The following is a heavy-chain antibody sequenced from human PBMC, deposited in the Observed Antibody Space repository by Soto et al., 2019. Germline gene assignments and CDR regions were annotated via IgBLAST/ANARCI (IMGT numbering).Heavy chain of an antibody. V-gene: IGHV1-2*02. CDR2: INPNSGGT. CDR3: AMRGVRGYDAFDI. Sequence: ASVEVSCEASGYTFTGYYIHWVRQAPGQGLEWMGWINPNSGGTNYAQKFQGRVTMTRDTSISTAYMELSRLRSDDTAVYYCAMRGVRGYDAFDIWGQGTMVTVSS. J-gene: IGHJ3*02. CDR1: GYTFTGYY. D-gene: IGHD3-10*01.